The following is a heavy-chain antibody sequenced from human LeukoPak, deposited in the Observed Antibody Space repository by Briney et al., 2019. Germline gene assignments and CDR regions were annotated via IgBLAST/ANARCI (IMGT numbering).Heavy chain of an antibody. V-gene: IGHV1-46*01. Sequence: ASVKVSCKASGYTFTSYGISWVRQAPGQGLDWMGIINPSGGSTSYAQKFQGRVTITRDTSTSTVYMELSSLRSEDTAVYYCARDSADYGDYDYWGQGTLVTVSS. D-gene: IGHD4-17*01. CDR2: INPSGGST. CDR1: GYTFTSYG. CDR3: ARDSADYGDYDY. J-gene: IGHJ4*02.